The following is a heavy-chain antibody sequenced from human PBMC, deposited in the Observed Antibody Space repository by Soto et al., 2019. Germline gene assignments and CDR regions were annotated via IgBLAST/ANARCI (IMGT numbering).Heavy chain of an antibody. D-gene: IGHD4-4*01. CDR2: IDTDGSSK. CDR1: VLNFKTYC. CDR3: GRVNLERNYANGVEV. J-gene: IGHJ6*02. Sequence: PWVSXRLSWSSAVLNFKTYCIYGFRHAPGKGLEWVANIDTDGSSKNYVDSVKGRFIISRDNAKNSLFLQMNSLRAEDTAVYYCGRVNLERNYANGVEVWGQGPTVNV. V-gene: IGHV3-7*03.